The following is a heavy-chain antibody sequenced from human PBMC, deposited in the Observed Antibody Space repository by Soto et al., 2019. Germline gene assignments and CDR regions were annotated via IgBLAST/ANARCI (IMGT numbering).Heavy chain of an antibody. CDR1: GFTFIAFW. CDR3: LRTTSAFGI. CDR2: IKQDGSEK. J-gene: IGHJ3*02. Sequence: EVQLVESGGGLLQPGGSLSLYCAGSGFTFIAFWLNWVRKAPGKGLEWVANIKQDGSEKHNVDSVKGRFTISRDNAKKSMYLQMNSLRADDTAVYYCLRTTSAFGIWGQGTMVTVSS. D-gene: IGHD4-17*01. V-gene: IGHV3-7*01.